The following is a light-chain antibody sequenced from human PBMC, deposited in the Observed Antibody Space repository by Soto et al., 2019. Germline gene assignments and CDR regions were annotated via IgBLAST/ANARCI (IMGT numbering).Light chain of an antibody. J-gene: IGKJ1*01. CDR3: QQYGSSGT. V-gene: IGKV1-17*01. Sequence: DIQMTQSPSSLSASVGDRVNITCRASQGIRNDLGWYQQKPGKAPKRLIYATSSLQSGVPSRFSGSGSGTDFTLTISRLEPEDFAVYYCQQYGSSGTFGQGTKVDIK. CDR2: ATS. CDR1: QGIRND.